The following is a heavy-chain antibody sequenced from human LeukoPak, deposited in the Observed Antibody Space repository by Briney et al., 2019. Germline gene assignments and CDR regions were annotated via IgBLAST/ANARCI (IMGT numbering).Heavy chain of an antibody. CDR2: ISAYNGNT. CDR1: GYTFTSYG. Sequence: ASVKVSCKASGYTFTSYGISWVRQAPGQGLEWLGWISAYNGNTNYAQKLQGRVTMTTDTSTSTAYMELRSLRSDDTAVYYCAREGGFSRTIFGVVIWPEGQNDYWGQGTLVTVSS. V-gene: IGHV1-18*01. J-gene: IGHJ4*02. D-gene: IGHD3-3*01. CDR3: AREGGFSRTIFGVVIWPEGQNDY.